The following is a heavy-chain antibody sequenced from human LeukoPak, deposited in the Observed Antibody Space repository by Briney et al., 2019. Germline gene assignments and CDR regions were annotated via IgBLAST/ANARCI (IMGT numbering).Heavy chain of an antibody. Sequence: GASVKVSCKASGYTFTSYYMHWVRQAPGQGLEWMGIINPSGGSTSYAQKFQGRVTMTRDTSTSTVYMELSSLRSEDTAVYYCARVSFFGSGSYGFQNDYWGQGTLVTVSS. CDR2: INPSGGST. D-gene: IGHD1-26*01. V-gene: IGHV1-46*01. CDR1: GYTFTSYY. CDR3: ARVSFFGSGSYGFQNDY. J-gene: IGHJ4*02.